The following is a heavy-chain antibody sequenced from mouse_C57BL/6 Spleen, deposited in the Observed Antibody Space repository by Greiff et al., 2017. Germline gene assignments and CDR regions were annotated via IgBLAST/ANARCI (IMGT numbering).Heavy chain of an antibody. D-gene: IGHD1-1*01. J-gene: IGHJ2*01. CDR1: GFNIKDDY. V-gene: IGHV14-4*01. CDR2: IDPENGDT. Sequence: EVQRVESGAELVRPGASVKLSCTASGFNIKDDYMHWVKQRPEQGLEWIGWIDPENGDTEYASKFQGKATITADTSSNTAYLQLSSLTSEDTAVYYCTTAGATTREFFDYWGQGTTLTVSS. CDR3: TTAGATTREFFDY.